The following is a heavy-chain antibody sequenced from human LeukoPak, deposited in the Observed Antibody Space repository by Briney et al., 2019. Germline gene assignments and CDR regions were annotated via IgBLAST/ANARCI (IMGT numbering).Heavy chain of an antibody. CDR2: INPSLHIP. CDR3: AKSQYSFGSGSTRSLFDY. CDR1: GYTFSNYC. V-gene: IGHV1-46*01. D-gene: IGHD3-10*01. J-gene: IGHJ4*02. Sequence: GASVKVSCKASGYTFSNYCMHWVRQAPGQGLEWLGIINPSLHIPIYAQTFQGRVTMTTDMSTSTFYMELSNLVSEDTAVYYCAKSQYSFGSGSTRSLFDYWGPGTLVTVSS.